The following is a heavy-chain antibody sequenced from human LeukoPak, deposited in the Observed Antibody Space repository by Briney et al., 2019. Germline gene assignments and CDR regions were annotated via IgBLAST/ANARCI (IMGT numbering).Heavy chain of an antibody. CDR2: IYYSGST. V-gene: IGHV4-59*01. CDR3: AREAQQYSGSYYVDY. Sequence: PSETLSLTCTVSGGSISSYYWSWIRQPPGKGLEWIGYIYYSGSTNYNPSLKSRVTISVDTSKNQFSLKLSSVTAADTAVYYCAREAQQYSGSYYVDYWGQGTPVTVSS. D-gene: IGHD1-26*01. CDR1: GGSISSYY. J-gene: IGHJ4*02.